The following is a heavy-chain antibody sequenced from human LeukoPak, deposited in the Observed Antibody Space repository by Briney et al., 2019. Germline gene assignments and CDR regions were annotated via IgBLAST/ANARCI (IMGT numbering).Heavy chain of an antibody. CDR3: ARVTDETGQ. J-gene: IGHJ4*02. Sequence: ASVKVTCKASGYTFTAYYLHWVRQAPGQGLEWMGWINPDSGGTNYVQKFQGRVTMTRDTSISTAYMELSGLSSDDTAVYYCARVTDETGQWGQGTMTPVSS. V-gene: IGHV1-2*02. D-gene: IGHD2-21*02. CDR1: GYTFTAYY. CDR2: INPDSGGT.